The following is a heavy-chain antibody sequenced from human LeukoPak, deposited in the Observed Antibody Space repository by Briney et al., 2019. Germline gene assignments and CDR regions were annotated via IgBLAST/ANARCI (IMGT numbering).Heavy chain of an antibody. CDR3: ARDGDGVRYFDWLLSISYYFDY. CDR1: GFTFSSYA. CDR2: ISYDGSNK. V-gene: IGHV3-30*01. D-gene: IGHD3-9*01. Sequence: GGSLTLSCAASGFTFSSYAMHWVRHAPGEGLEWVAVISYDGSNKYYADSVKARFTISRDNSKNTLYLQMNSLRAEDTAVYYCARDGDGVRYFDWLLSISYYFDYWGQGTLVTVSS. J-gene: IGHJ4*02.